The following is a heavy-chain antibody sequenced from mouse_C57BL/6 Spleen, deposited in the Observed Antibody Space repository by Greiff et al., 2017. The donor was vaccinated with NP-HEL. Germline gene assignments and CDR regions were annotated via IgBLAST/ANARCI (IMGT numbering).Heavy chain of an antibody. V-gene: IGHV1-72*01. CDR2: IDPNSGGT. D-gene: IGHD4-1*01. CDR3: ARYPLLWDGYAMDY. CDR1: GYTFTSYW. J-gene: IGHJ4*01. Sequence: QVQLQQPGAELVKPGASVKLSRKASGYTFTSYWMHWVKQRPGRGPEWIGRIDPNSGGTKYNEKFKSKATLTVDKPSSTAYMQLSSLTSEDSAVYYCARYPLLWDGYAMDYWGQGTSVTVSS.